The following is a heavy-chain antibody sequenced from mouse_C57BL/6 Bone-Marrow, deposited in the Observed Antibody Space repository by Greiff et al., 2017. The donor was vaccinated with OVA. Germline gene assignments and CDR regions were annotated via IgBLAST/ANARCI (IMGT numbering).Heavy chain of an antibody. J-gene: IGHJ1*03. V-gene: IGHV1-81*01. Sequence: QVQLKQSGAELARPGASVKLSCKASGYTFTSYGISWVKQRTGQGLEWIGEIYPRSGNTYYNEKFKGKATLTADKSSSTAYMELRSLTSEDSAVYFCARNYGSSYGFDVWGTGTTVTVSS. CDR2: IYPRSGNT. CDR1: GYTFTSYG. CDR3: ARNYGSSYGFDV. D-gene: IGHD1-1*01.